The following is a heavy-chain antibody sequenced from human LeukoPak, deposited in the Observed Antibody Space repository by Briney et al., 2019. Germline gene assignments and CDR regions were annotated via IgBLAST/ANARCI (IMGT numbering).Heavy chain of an antibody. CDR2: ISGSGGST. Sequence: PGGSLRLSCAASGFTFSSYAMSWVRQAPGKGLEWVSAISGSGGSTYYADSVKGRFTISRDNSKNTLYLQMNSLRAEDTAVYYCAKAIFGVVIGFGGFDFDYWGQGTLVTVSS. CDR3: AKAIFGVVIGFGGFDFDY. J-gene: IGHJ4*02. V-gene: IGHV3-23*01. D-gene: IGHD3-3*01. CDR1: GFTFSSYA.